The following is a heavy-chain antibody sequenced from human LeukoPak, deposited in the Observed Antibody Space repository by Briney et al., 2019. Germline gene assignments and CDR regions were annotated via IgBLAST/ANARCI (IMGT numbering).Heavy chain of an antibody. V-gene: IGHV3-9*01. Sequence: LGGSLRLSWAASGFTFDDYAIHWVRQAPGTGLEWVSGIGWISGSIGYADSVKGRLTISRDNAKNSLYLQMNSLRAEDTALYYCAKGHLGATRTFDYWGQGTLVTVSS. CDR2: IGWISGSI. CDR3: AKGHLGATRTFDY. CDR1: GFTFDDYA. J-gene: IGHJ4*02. D-gene: IGHD3-16*01.